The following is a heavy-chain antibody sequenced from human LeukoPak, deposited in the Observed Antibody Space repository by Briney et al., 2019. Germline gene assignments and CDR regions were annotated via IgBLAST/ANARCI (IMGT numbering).Heavy chain of an antibody. V-gene: IGHV6-1*01. CDR2: TYYRSKWYN. CDR3: ARVYSSSWYQSWFDP. J-gene: IGHJ5*02. Sequence: SQTLSLTCAISGDSVSSNSAAWHWLRQSPSRGLEWLGRTYYRSKWYNDYAVSVKSRITINPDTSKNQFSLQLNSVTPEDTAVYYCARVYSSSWYQSWFDPWGQGTLVTVSS. CDR1: GDSVSSNSAA. D-gene: IGHD6-13*01.